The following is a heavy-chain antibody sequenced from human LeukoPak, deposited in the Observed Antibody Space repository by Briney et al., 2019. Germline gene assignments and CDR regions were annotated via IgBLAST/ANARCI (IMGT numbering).Heavy chain of an antibody. CDR3: AKDQNTSYANNWFDP. J-gene: IGHJ5*02. V-gene: IGHV1-2*02. D-gene: IGHD1-26*01. Sequence: ASVTVSFKSSGYSFTFYYIHWLRQPPGQGLDWMGLINTNNCCTNFSQKFQGRVTMTRDTSISTAYMELSRLRSDDTAIYYCAKDQNTSYANNWFDPWGQGTLVTVSS. CDR1: GYSFTFYY. CDR2: INTNNCCT.